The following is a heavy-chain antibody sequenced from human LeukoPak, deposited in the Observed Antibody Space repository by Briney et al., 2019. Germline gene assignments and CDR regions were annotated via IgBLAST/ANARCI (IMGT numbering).Heavy chain of an antibody. J-gene: IGHJ6*02. CDR3: ARKVDYYDSSGYYYYGMDV. CDR1: GGSISSYY. D-gene: IGHD3-22*01. CDR2: IYYSGST. Sequence: SETLSLTCTVSGGSISSYYWSWIRQPPGKGLEWLGYIYYSGSTNYNPSLKSRVTISVDTSKNQFSLKLSSVTAADTAVYYCARKVDYYDSSGYYYYGMDVWGQGTTVTVSS. V-gene: IGHV4-59*01.